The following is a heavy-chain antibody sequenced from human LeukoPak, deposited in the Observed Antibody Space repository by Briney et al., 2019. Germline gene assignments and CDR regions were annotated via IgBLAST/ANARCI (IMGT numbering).Heavy chain of an antibody. CDR2: IIPIFGTA. D-gene: IGHD2-2*02. J-gene: IGHJ2*01. V-gene: IGHV1-69*13. CDR3: ARDHDCSSTSCYTGYWYFDL. CDR1: GGTFSSYA. Sequence: GASVKVSCKASGGTFSSYAISWVRQAPGQGLEWMGGIIPIFGTANYAQKFQGRVTITADESTSTAYMELSSLRSEGTAVYYCARDHDCSSTSCYTGYWYFDLWGRGTLVTVSS.